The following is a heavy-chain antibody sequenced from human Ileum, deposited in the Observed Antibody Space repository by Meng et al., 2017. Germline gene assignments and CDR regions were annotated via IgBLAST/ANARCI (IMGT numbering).Heavy chain of an antibody. J-gene: IGHJ4*02. CDR3: VSERRRSYFFDY. V-gene: IGHV4-30-4*01. CDR1: GGSLTSGDYY. Sequence: QVQLQESGPGLVKPSQTLSLTCTVSGGSLTSGDYYWSWIRQPPGKGLEWIGYIFYTGATYSNPSLKSRVTVSLDTSKSQFSLKLSSVTAADTAIYYCVSERRRSYFFDYWGQGTLVTVSS. CDR2: IFYTGAT.